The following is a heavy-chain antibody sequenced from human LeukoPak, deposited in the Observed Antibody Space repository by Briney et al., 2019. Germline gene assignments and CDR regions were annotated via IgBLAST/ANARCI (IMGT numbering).Heavy chain of an antibody. CDR3: ARELIVVVPAALGV. CDR2: IIPIFGTA. V-gene: IGHV1-69*13. J-gene: IGHJ4*02. CDR1: GGTFSSYA. Sequence: ASVKVSCKASGGTFSSYAISWVRQAPGQGLEWMGGIIPIFGTANYAQKFQGRVTITADESTSTAYMELSSLRSEGTAVYYCARELIVVVPAALGVWGQGTLVTVSS. D-gene: IGHD2-2*01.